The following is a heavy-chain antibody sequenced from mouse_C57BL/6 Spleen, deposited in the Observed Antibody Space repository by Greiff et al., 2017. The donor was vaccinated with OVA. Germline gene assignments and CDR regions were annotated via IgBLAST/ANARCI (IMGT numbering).Heavy chain of an antibody. CDR3: ARYRELAYAMDY. Sequence: DVQLVESGGGLVQPGGSLSLSCAASGFTFTDYYMSWVRQPPGKALEWLGFIRNKANGYTTEYSASVKGRFTISRDNSQSILYLQMNALRAEDSATYYCARYRELAYAMDYWGQGTSVTVSS. CDR1: GFTFTDYY. V-gene: IGHV7-3*01. D-gene: IGHD4-1*01. J-gene: IGHJ4*01. CDR2: IRNKANGYTT.